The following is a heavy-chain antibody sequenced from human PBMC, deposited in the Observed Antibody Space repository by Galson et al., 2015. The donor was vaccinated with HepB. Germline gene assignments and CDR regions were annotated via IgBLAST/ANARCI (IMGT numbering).Heavy chain of an antibody. Sequence: SLRLSCAASGFTVSSNYMSWVRQAPGKGLEWVSVIYSGGSTYYADSVKGRFTISRDNSKNTLYLQMNSLRAEDTAVYYCAREARRGLHAFDIWGQGTMVTVSS. CDR2: IYSGGST. J-gene: IGHJ3*02. CDR3: AREARRGLHAFDI. D-gene: IGHD6-6*01. CDR1: GFTVSSNY. V-gene: IGHV3-53*01.